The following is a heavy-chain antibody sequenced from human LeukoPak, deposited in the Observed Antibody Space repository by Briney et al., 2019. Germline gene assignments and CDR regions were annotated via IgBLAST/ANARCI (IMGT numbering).Heavy chain of an antibody. CDR2: INSNDGGT. J-gene: IGHJ6*02. V-gene: IGHV1-2*02. CDR3: ARALVISPRTGLDV. D-gene: IGHD1-14*01. Sequence: ASVKVSCKASGYTFSGHYMHWVRQVPGQGLEWMGWINSNDGGTKFAQKFQGRVTMTRDTSINTIYMELNSLTSDDTAIYYCARALVISPRTGLDVWGQGTTVSVYS. CDR1: GYTFSGHY.